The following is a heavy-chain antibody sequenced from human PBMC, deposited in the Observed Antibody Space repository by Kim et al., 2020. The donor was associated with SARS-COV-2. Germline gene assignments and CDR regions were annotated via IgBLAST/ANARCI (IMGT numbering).Heavy chain of an antibody. CDR3: ARDRGGYCSGGSCAKDRNWFDP. D-gene: IGHD2-15*01. Sequence: ASVKVSCKASGYTFTSYGISWVRQAPGQGLEWMGWISAYNGNTNYAQKLQGRVTMTTDTSTSTAYMELRSLRSDDTAVYYCARDRGGYCSGGSCAKDRNWFDPWGQGTLVTVSS. J-gene: IGHJ5*02. V-gene: IGHV1-18*01. CDR1: GYTFTSYG. CDR2: ISAYNGNT.